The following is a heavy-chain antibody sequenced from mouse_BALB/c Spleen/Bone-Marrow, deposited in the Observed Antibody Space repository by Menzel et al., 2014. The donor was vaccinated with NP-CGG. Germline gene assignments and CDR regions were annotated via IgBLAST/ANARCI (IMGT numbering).Heavy chain of an antibody. D-gene: IGHD1-1*01. CDR1: GFSLTSYG. Sequence: QVQLKESGPGLVQPSQSLSITCTVSGFSLTSYGVHWVRQSPGKGLEWLGVIWSGGSTDYNAAFISRLSISKDNSKGQVFFKMNRLQANDTAIYYCARNLLLRRAMDYWGQGTSVTVSS. J-gene: IGHJ4*01. CDR2: IWSGGST. CDR3: ARNLLLRRAMDY. V-gene: IGHV2-2*02.